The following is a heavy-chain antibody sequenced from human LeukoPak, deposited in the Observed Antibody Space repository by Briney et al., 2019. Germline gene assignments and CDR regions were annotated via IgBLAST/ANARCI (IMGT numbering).Heavy chain of an antibody. D-gene: IGHD6-19*01. CDR3: AKAGSIAVAGTPFDY. Sequence: GGSLRLSCAASGFTFSSYAMSWVRQAPGKGLEWVSANSGSGGSTYYADSVKGRFTISRDNSKNTLYLQMNSLRAEDTALYYCAKAGSIAVAGTPFDYWGQGTLVTVSS. CDR2: NSGSGGST. V-gene: IGHV3-23*01. J-gene: IGHJ4*02. CDR1: GFTFSSYA.